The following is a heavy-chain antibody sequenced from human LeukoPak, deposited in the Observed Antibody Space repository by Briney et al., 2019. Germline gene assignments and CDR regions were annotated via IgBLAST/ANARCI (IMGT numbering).Heavy chain of an antibody. CDR2: IIPILGIA. CDR3: ARVPKETHNGDY. J-gene: IGHJ4*02. Sequence: SVKVSCKASGGTFSSYAISWVRQAPGQGLEWMGRIIPILGIANYAQKFQGTVTITADKSTSTAYMELSSLRSEDTAVYYCARVPKETHNGDYWGQGNPVTASS. D-gene: IGHD2-8*01. V-gene: IGHV1-69*04. CDR1: GGTFSSYA.